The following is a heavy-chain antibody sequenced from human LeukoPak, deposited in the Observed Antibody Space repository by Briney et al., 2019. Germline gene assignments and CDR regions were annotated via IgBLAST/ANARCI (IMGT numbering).Heavy chain of an antibody. Sequence: AETLSLTCTVSGGSISSFYWSWIRQPPGKGLEWIGYIYYSGSTNYNPSLKSRVTISVDTSKNQFFLKLSSVTAADTAVYYCARHGTSGTNLNWFDPWGQGTLVTVS. CDR2: IYYSGST. J-gene: IGHJ5*02. V-gene: IGHV4-59*01. D-gene: IGHD1-1*01. CDR3: ARHGTSGTNLNWFDP. CDR1: GGSISSFY.